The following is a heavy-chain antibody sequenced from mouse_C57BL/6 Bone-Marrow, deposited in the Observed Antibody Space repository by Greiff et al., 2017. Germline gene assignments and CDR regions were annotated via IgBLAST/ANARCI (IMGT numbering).Heavy chain of an antibody. J-gene: IGHJ3*01. CDR1: GFTFSSYA. CDR3: ARSSYYYGSLFAY. CDR2: ISDGGSYT. Sequence: EVKVVESGGGLVKPGGSLKLSCAASGFTFSSYAMSWVRQTPEKRLEWVATISDGGSYTYYPDNVKGRFTISRDNAKNNLYLQMSHLKSEDTAMYYWARSSYYYGSLFAYWGQGTLVTVSA. V-gene: IGHV5-4*03. D-gene: IGHD1-1*01.